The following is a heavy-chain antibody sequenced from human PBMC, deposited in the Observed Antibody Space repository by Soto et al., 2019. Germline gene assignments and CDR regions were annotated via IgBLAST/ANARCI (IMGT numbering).Heavy chain of an antibody. CDR2: MNPNSGNT. J-gene: IGHJ6*03. D-gene: IGHD5-18*01. Sequence: ASVKVSCKASGYTFTSYDINWVRQATGQGLEWMGWMNPNSGNTGYAQKFQGRVTMTRNTSIRTAYMELSSLRSEETAVYYCARGAYPGVTPKYYYYYYMDVWGKGTTVTVSS. CDR3: ARGAYPGVTPKYYYYYYMDV. V-gene: IGHV1-8*01. CDR1: GYTFTSYD.